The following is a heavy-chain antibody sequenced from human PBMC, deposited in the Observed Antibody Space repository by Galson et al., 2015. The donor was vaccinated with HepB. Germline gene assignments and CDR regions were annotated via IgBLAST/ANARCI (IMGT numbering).Heavy chain of an antibody. CDR1: GFTFSSYS. D-gene: IGHD2-15*01. Sequence: SLRLSCAASGFTFSSYSMNWVRQAPGKGLEWVSYISSSSSTIYYADSVKGRFTISRDNAKNSLYLQMNSLRDEDTAVYYCARRASGGSLAAWDYWGQGTLVTVSS. CDR2: ISSSSSTI. CDR3: ARRASGGSLAAWDY. J-gene: IGHJ4*02. V-gene: IGHV3-48*02.